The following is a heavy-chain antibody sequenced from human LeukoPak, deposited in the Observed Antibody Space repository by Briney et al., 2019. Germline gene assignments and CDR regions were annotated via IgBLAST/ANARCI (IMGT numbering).Heavy chain of an antibody. CDR1: GFTFSSYG. J-gene: IGHJ4*02. V-gene: IGHV3-30*02. CDR2: IRYDGSNK. CDR3: AKDRGAYSHYPFYFDY. Sequence: AGGSLRLSCAASGFTFSSYGMHWVRQAPGKGLEWVAFIRYDGSNKYYADSVKGRFTISRDNSKNTLYLQMNSLRAEDTAVYYCAKDRGAYSHYPFYFDYWGQGTLVTVSS. D-gene: IGHD4-11*01.